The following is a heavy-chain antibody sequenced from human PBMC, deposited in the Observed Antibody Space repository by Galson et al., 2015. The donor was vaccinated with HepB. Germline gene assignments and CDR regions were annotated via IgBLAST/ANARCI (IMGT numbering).Heavy chain of an antibody. CDR3: ARERSYFIDY. J-gene: IGHJ4*02. D-gene: IGHD1-26*01. CDR1: GFTFNTYS. CDR2: ISSSGSGI. V-gene: IGHV3-48*01. Sequence: SLRLSCAASGFTFNTYSMNWVRQAPGKGLEWVSYISSSGSGIYYADSVKGRFTISRDNAENSLYVQMNSLRGEDTAVYYCARERSYFIDYWGRGTLVTVSS.